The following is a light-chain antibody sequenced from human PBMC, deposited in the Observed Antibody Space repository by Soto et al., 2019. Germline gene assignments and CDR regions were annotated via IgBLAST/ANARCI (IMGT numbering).Light chain of an antibody. J-gene: IGKJ5*01. CDR2: XXX. CDR3: HQRQYWPPIT. CDR1: LSFIFY. Sequence: VVLTPSPSTLSLSPGARSTLSCRTSLSFIFYLYCYQHKPGXAPXLXXXXXXXXXTGIPARFSGSGSGADFTLTISSLEPEDFAVYYCHQRQYWPPITFGQGTRLEIK. V-gene: IGKV3-11*01.